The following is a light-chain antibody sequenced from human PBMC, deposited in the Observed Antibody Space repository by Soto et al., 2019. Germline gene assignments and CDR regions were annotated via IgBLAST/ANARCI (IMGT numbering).Light chain of an antibody. Sequence: DIQMTQSPSSLSASVGDRVTVTCRTSQSVSDYLNWYRQKPGEVPQLLIHSASSWQRGVQSRFSGSGSGTDFTLTISSLQPEDFATYYCQQTYISPWTFGQGTKVDIK. V-gene: IGKV1-39*01. CDR1: QSVSDY. CDR2: SAS. J-gene: IGKJ1*01. CDR3: QQTYISPWT.